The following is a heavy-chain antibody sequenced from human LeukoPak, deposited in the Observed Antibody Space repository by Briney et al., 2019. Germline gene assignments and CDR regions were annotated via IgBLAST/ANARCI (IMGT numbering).Heavy chain of an antibody. Sequence: SVKVSCKASGGTFSSYAISWVRQAPGQGHKRMGGIIPIFGTANYAQKFQGRVTITADESTSTAYMELSSLRSEDTAVYYCAREDPRSQLLRYNWFDPWGQGTLVTVSS. V-gene: IGHV1-69*13. D-gene: IGHD2-2*01. CDR1: GGTFSSYA. CDR2: IIPIFGTA. J-gene: IGHJ5*02. CDR3: AREDPRSQLLRYNWFDP.